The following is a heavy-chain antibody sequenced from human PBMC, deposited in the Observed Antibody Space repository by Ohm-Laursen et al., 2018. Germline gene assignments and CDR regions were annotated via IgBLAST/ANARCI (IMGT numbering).Heavy chain of an antibody. J-gene: IGHJ4*02. CDR3: ARAVRNQLVSDY. V-gene: IGHV1-8*02. CDR1: GYTFTTYD. D-gene: IGHD1-1*01. CDR2: MNPNSGNT. Sequence: VKVSCKASGYTFTTYDITWVRQAAGQGPEWMGWMNPNSGNTGYAQKFRDRVTMTSDTSISTAYMELYGLTSEDTAAYYCARAVRNQLVSDYWGQGTLVTVSS.